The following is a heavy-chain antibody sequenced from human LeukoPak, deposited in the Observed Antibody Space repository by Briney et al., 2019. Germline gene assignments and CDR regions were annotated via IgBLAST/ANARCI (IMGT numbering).Heavy chain of an antibody. D-gene: IGHD3-10*01. CDR1: GYTFTDYY. V-gene: IGHV1-2*02. J-gene: IGHJ5*02. CDR2: INPNSGGT. CDR3: ARGRLGTWFGELKA. Sequence: GASVKVSCKASGYTFTDYYIHWARQAPGQGLEWMGWINPNSGGTNYAQRFQGRVTMTRDTSISTAYMELSSLRSDDTAVYYCARGRLGTWFGELKAWGQGTLVTVSS.